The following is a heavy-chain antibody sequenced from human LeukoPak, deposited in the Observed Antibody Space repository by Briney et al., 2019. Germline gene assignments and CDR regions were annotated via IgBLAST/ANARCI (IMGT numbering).Heavy chain of an antibody. D-gene: IGHD3-3*01. Sequence: GESPKISCKGSGYSFTTYWIGWGRQMPGEGVGGGGIIYPGDSDTRYSPSFQGQVTISADKSISTAYVQWNSLKASDTAIYYCARHLGPSGVASDSWGQGTLVTVSS. J-gene: IGHJ4*02. CDR3: ARHLGPSGVASDS. CDR1: GYSFTTYW. V-gene: IGHV5-51*01. CDR2: IYPGDSDT.